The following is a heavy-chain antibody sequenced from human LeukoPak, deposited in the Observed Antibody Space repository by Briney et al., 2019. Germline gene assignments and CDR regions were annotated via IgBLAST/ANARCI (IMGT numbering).Heavy chain of an antibody. Sequence: PGGSLRLSCAASGFTFRDYAMTWVRQALGKGLVWVAAINGRGARSYYADSAKGRFTISRDNSKNTLHLQMNSLRVEDAAVYYCARDKYGDQILYSYYYMDVWGKGTTVTVSS. J-gene: IGHJ6*03. CDR3: ARDKYGDQILYSYYYMDV. CDR1: GFTFRDYA. CDR2: INGRGARS. V-gene: IGHV3-23*01. D-gene: IGHD4-17*01.